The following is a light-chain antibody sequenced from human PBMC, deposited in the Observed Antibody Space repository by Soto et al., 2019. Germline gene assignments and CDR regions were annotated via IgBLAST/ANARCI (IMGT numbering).Light chain of an antibody. CDR3: AAWDDSLNGGV. V-gene: IGLV1-44*01. CDR1: SSNIGSNT. Sequence: QSVPTQPPSASGTPRHRVTGSCSGSSSNIGSNTVNWYQQLPGTAPKLLIYSNNQRPSGVPDRFSGSKSGTSASLAISGLQSEDEADYYCAAWDDSLNGGVFGGATKLTVL. CDR2: SNN. J-gene: IGLJ3*02.